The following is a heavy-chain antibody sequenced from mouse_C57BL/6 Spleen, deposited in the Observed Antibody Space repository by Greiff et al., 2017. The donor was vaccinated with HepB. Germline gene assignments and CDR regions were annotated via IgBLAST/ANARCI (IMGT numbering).Heavy chain of an antibody. J-gene: IGHJ4*01. CDR3: ARERGYSNYAMDY. Sequence: QVQLQQPGAELVKPGASVKLSCKASGYTFTSYWMHWVKQRPGQGLEWIGMIHPTSGSTNYNEKFKSKATLTVDKSSSTAYMQLSSLTSEDSAVYYCARERGYSNYAMDYWGQGTSVTVSS. V-gene: IGHV1-64*01. D-gene: IGHD2-5*01. CDR1: GYTFTSYW. CDR2: IHPTSGST.